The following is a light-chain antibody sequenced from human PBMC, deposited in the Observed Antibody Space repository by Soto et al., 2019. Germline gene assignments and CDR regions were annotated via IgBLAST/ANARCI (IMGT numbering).Light chain of an antibody. V-gene: IGKV1-39*01. CDR2: VAS. J-gene: IGKJ4*01. CDR1: QSISDF. Sequence: DIQMTQSPSYLSASIGDRVTITCRASQSISDFLHWYQQRPGTAPKLLIHVASNLRTGVPSRFAGSGSGTNFSLTIDSVQPEDVASYYCQQTYSPIVTFGGGTNVAIK. CDR3: QQTYSPIVT.